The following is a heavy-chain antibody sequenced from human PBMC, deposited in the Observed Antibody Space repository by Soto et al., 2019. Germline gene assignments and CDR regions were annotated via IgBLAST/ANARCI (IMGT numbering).Heavy chain of an antibody. V-gene: IGHV3-23*01. CDR1: VVCFVTHS. Sequence: GGSLVLGCAASVVCFVTHSLALVRQAPGNWLEWLSSITNTGLTTHYADSVKGRFTISRENSRNTLHLQMNNLRVDDTDIYYCAKGFDYGHPKQIDPCGTATLLTLSS. D-gene: IGHD4-17*01. J-gene: IGHJ5*02. CDR3: AKGFDYGHPKQIDP. CDR2: ITNTGLTT.